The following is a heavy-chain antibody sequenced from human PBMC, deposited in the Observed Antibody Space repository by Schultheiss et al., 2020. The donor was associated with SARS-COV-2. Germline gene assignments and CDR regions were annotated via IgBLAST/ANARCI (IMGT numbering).Heavy chain of an antibody. V-gene: IGHV3-7*01. CDR3: ASGMTTVVYYYYYGMDV. CDR1: GFTFSSYW. CDR2: IKQDGSEK. Sequence: GGSLRLSCAASGFTFSSYWMSWVRQAPGKGLEWVANIKQDGSEKYYVDSVKGRFTISRDNAKNSLYLQMNSLRAEDTAVYYCASGMTTVVYYYYYGMDVWGQGTTVTVSS. D-gene: IGHD4-23*01. J-gene: IGHJ6*02.